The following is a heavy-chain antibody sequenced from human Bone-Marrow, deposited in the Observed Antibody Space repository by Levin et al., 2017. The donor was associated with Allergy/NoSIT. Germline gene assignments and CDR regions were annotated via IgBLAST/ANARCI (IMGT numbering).Heavy chain of an antibody. J-gene: IGHJ3*02. D-gene: IGHD2-15*01. CDR3: ARPHPWQMVAYDI. Sequence: GGSLRLSCATSGFTFSRFWMSWLRQAPGNGLEWVANIKQDGSEKHYVNSVKGRFTISRDNAKNSTYLQMNILRAEDTAVYFCARPHPWQMVAYDIWGQGTKVTVSS. CDR2: IKQDGSEK. V-gene: IGHV3-7*03. CDR1: GFTFSRFW.